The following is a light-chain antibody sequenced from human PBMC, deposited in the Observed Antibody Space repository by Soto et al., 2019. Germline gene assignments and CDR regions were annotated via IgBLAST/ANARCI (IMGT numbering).Light chain of an antibody. CDR3: ATWDASLSVWV. J-gene: IGLJ3*02. Sequence: QSVVSQPPSASGTPGQRVTVSCSGRSSNIGRNFVYWYQQFPGTAPKLLIFKNDQRPSGVPDRFSGSKSGTSASLAISGLRSEDEADYYCATWDASLSVWVFGGGTKLTVL. CDR1: SSNIGRNF. CDR2: KND. V-gene: IGLV1-47*01.